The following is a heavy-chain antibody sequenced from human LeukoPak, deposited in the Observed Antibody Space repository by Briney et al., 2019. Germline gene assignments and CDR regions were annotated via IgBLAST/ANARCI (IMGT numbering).Heavy chain of an antibody. CDR2: IYSDDRT. V-gene: IGHV3-53*04. CDR3: AREVMAKRRAFDI. D-gene: IGHD2-8*01. CDR1: GFTASSNY. Sequence: AGSLRLSCAASGFTASSNYTSWVRQAPGKGLEWVSVIYSDDRTYYADSVKGRFTISRHTSKKTLYLQMNSLRAEDTAVYYCAREVMAKRRAFDIWGQGTVVTVSS. J-gene: IGHJ3*02.